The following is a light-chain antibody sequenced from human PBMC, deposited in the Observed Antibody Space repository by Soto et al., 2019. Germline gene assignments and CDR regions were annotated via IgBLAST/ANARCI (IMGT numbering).Light chain of an antibody. CDR2: DAS. CDR3: QHRTNWPA. J-gene: IGKJ4*01. CDR1: QSVGAN. V-gene: IGKV3-11*01. Sequence: IVLTQSPATLSLSPGARATLSCRASQSVGANLAWYQQKPGQAPRLLIWDASSRATGIPARFSGSGSGTEFTLTISSLEPEDFAVYYCQHRTNWPAFGGGTKVEIK.